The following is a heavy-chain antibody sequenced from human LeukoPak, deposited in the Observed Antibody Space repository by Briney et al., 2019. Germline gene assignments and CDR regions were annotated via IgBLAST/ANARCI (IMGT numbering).Heavy chain of an antibody. CDR2: INPNSGGT. V-gene: IGHV1-2*02. J-gene: IGHJ4*02. CDR3: ARGSFYYGSGSFDY. Sequence: ASVKVSCKPSGYTFTGYYMPWVRQAPGQGLEWMGWINPNSGGTNYAQKFQGRVTMTRDTSISTAYMELSRLRSDDTAVYYCARGSFYYGSGSFDYWGQGTLVTVSS. D-gene: IGHD3-10*01. CDR1: GYTFTGYY.